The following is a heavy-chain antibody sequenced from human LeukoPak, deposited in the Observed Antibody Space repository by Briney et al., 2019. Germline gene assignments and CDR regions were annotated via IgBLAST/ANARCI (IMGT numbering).Heavy chain of an antibody. CDR2: INPNSGGT. D-gene: IGHD1-14*01. CDR3: AKAADAGSGPYYFHY. Sequence: ASVKVSFEASGYTFTGYFMHWVRQAPGQGLEWLGWINPNSGGTNYAQKFQGRVTVTRDPSISTAYMELSRLTSDDTAVYYCAKAADAGSGPYYFHYWGQGTLVTVSS. V-gene: IGHV1-2*02. J-gene: IGHJ4*02. CDR1: GYTFTGYF.